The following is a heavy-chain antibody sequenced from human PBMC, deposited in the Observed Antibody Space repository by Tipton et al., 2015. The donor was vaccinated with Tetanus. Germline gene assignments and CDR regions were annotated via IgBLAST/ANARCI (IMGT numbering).Heavy chain of an antibody. CDR2: INFTGRS. D-gene: IGHD5-24*01. Sequence: TLSLTCTVSGGSSISSTYFWGWIRQPPGKGLEWIGSINFTGRSSYNPSLKSRVTISVDKSKNWFSLMLTSVTAADTALYYCARGGERGDGYINWGQGTLVTVSS. CDR3: ARGGERGDGYIN. J-gene: IGHJ4*02. CDR1: GGSSISSTYF. V-gene: IGHV4-39*01.